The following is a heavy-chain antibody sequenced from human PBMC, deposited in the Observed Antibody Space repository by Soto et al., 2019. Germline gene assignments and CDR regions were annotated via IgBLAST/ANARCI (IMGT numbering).Heavy chain of an antibody. CDR1: RGSLSSSAYS. J-gene: IGHJ3*02. Sequence: SETLSLTCAVSRGSLSSSAYSWSWIRQPPGKGLEWIGFIYQSGSTYYNPSLKSRVTMSLDRPKNQLSLKLRSVTAADTAVYYCARELLFYDSDGFSWDDAFDIWGQGTMVT. CDR3: ARELLFYDSDGFSWDDAFDI. CDR2: IYQSGST. V-gene: IGHV4-30-2*01. D-gene: IGHD3-22*01.